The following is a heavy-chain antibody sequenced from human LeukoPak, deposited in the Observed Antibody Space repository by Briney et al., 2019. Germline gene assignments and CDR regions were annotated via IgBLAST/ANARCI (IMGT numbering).Heavy chain of an antibody. J-gene: IGHJ4*02. CDR1: GFTVSSSNY. CDR3: AREISRFGI. Sequence: GGSLRLSCAASGFTVSSSNYMNWVRQAPGKGLEWVSGIYTGGTTYYTDSVKGRFTISRDNPDNTLYLQMHSLRAEDTAVYYCAREISRFGIWGQGTLVTVSS. V-gene: IGHV3-66*01. CDR2: IYTGGTT. D-gene: IGHD3-16*01.